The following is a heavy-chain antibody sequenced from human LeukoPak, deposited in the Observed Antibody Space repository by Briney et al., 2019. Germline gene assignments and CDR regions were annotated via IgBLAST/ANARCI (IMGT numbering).Heavy chain of an antibody. CDR1: GFVFSADW. J-gene: IGHJ2*01. Sequence: GGSLRLTCVASGFVFSADWMSWVRQAPGKGLEWVSGIDSSGGSTNYVDSVTGRFTISRDNSKNTLYLQMNSLRAEDSAIYYCARRLGAYWYFDLWGRGTLVTVSS. V-gene: IGHV3-23*01. CDR3: ARRLGAYWYFDL. CDR2: IDSSGGST. D-gene: IGHD3-16*01.